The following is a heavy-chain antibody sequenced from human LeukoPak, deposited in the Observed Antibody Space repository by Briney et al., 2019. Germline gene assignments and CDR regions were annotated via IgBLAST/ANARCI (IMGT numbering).Heavy chain of an antibody. D-gene: IGHD3-10*01. CDR3: TRDPAFGAFDI. CDR1: GFTFSSSW. Sequence: GGSLRLSCAATGFTFSSSWMTWVRQAPGKGLEWVAIIKPDGSDKSYADSVRGRFTISRDNAKNSLYLHMNGLRAEDTSVYYCTRDPAFGAFDIWGRGTLVTVSS. J-gene: IGHJ3*02. V-gene: IGHV3-7*01. CDR2: IKPDGSDK.